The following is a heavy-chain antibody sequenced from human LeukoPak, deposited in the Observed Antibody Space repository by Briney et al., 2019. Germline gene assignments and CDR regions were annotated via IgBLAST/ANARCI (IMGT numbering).Heavy chain of an antibody. V-gene: IGHV3-74*01. CDR2: IKPDGSTV. CDR3: ARAGFYYGLDH. J-gene: IGHJ4*02. D-gene: IGHD3-10*01. Sequence: GGSLRLSCTASGFTFSSYWMHWVRQAPGKGLVWVSHIKPDGSTVSYADSVKGRFTISRDNAKNTLYLQMNSLRAEDTAVYFCARAGFYYGLDHWGQGALDSASS. CDR1: GFTFSSYW.